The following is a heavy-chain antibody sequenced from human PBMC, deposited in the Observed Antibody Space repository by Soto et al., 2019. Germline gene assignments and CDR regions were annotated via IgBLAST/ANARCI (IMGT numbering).Heavy chain of an antibody. Sequence: EVQLVESGGGLVQPGRSLRLSCAASGFTFDDYAMHWVRQAPGKGLEWVSGISWNSGSIGYADSVKGRFTISRDNAKNSLYLQMNSLRAEDTALYYCAKDYCEKPEYYFDYWGQGTLVTVSS. CDR2: ISWNSGSI. V-gene: IGHV3-9*01. D-gene: IGHD1-26*01. J-gene: IGHJ4*02. CDR1: GFTFDDYA. CDR3: AKDYCEKPEYYFDY.